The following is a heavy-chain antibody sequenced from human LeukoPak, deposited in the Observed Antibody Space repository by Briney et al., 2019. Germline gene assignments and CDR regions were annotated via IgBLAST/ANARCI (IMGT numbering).Heavy chain of an antibody. D-gene: IGHD2-2*01. CDR2: ISSSSSYI. V-gene: IGHV3-21*01. J-gene: IGHJ3*02. CDR1: GFTFSSYS. Sequence: PGGSLRLSCAASGFTFSSYSMNWVRQAPGKGLEWVSSISSSSSYIYYADSVKGRFTISRDNAKNSLYLQMNSLRAEDTAVYYCARDSAPVTTEYQLLLNDAFDIWGQGTMVTVSS. CDR3: ARDSAPVTTEYQLLLNDAFDI.